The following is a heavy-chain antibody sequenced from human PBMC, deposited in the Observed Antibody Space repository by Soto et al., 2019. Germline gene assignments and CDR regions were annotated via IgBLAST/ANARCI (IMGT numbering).Heavy chain of an antibody. D-gene: IGHD3-10*01. Sequence: EVQLVGSGGRLVQPGGSLTLSCAASGFSFSNYWTHWVRQAPGKGLVWVSRIHYDGMNTRYADSANGRFTISRDNAKNTLYLHLYSLKVDDTAVYYCARDWYNFVSGRARGGHWYFDLWGRGTLVTVSS. CDR2: IHYDGMNT. CDR1: GFSFSNYW. CDR3: ARDWYNFVSGRARGGHWYFDL. V-gene: IGHV3-74*01. J-gene: IGHJ2*01.